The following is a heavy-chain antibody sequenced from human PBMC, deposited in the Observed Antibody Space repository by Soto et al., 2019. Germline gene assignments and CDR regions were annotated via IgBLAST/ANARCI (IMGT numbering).Heavy chain of an antibody. J-gene: IGHJ6*02. V-gene: IGHV4-4*02. D-gene: IGHD2-2*01. CDR2: IYHIGST. Sequence: SETLSLTCAVYGGSISSNKWWSWVRQPPGKGLEWIGEIYHIGSTNYNPSLKSRVTISLDKPKNQYPMKPTSLTAADCAVNYCARDVNFGVVATVLGVMDVWGQGT. CDR1: GGSISSNKW. CDR3: ARDVNFGVVATVLGVMDV.